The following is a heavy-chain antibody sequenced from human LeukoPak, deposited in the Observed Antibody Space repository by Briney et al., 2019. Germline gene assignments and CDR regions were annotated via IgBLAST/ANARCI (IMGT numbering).Heavy chain of an antibody. CDR3: ARGGAIVVVPAAELRFDP. Sequence: SVKVSCKASGGTFSSYAISWVRQAPGQGLEWMGRIIPILGIANYAQKFQGRVTITADKSTSTAYMELSSLRSEDTAVYYCARGGAIVVVPAAELRFDPWGQGTLVTVSS. V-gene: IGHV1-69*04. J-gene: IGHJ5*02. CDR1: GGTFSSYA. CDR2: IIPILGIA. D-gene: IGHD2-2*01.